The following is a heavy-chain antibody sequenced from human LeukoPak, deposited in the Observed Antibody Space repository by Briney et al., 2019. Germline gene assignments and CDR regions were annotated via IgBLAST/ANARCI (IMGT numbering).Heavy chain of an antibody. CDR3: ARYMITFGGVIVIPDYYYYYGMDV. V-gene: IGHV1-18*01. CDR2: ISAYNGNT. D-gene: IGHD3-16*02. CDR1: GYTFTSYG. J-gene: IGHJ6*02. Sequence: ASVNVSCKASGYTFTSYGISWVRQAPGQGLEWMGWISAYNGNTNYAQKLQGRVTMTTDTSTSTAYMELRSLRSDDTAVYYCARYMITFGGVIVIPDYYYYYGMDVWGQGTTVTVSS.